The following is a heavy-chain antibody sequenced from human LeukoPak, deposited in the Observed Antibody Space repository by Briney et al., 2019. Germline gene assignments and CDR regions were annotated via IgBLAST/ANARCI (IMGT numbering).Heavy chain of an antibody. CDR3: AKATGYCTNGVCPEGY. CDR1: GFTFSRFW. CDR2: IKQDGTEK. Sequence: GGSLRLSCAASGFTFSRFWMNWVRQAPGKGLEWVASIKQDGTEKFYADSVKGRFTISRDNGKNSLYLQMSSLRAEDTAVYYCAKATGYCTNGVCPEGYWGQGTLVTVSS. D-gene: IGHD2-8*01. J-gene: IGHJ4*02. V-gene: IGHV3-7*03.